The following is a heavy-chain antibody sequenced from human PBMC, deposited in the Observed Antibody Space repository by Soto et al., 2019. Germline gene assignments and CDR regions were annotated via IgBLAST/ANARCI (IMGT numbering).Heavy chain of an antibody. CDR1: GGYIISRGGL. CDR3: ARAPYGNSGHGRDV. V-gene: IGHV4-30-2*01. Sequence: VAGGYIISRGGLRSLIRQQQRKGMECTGSIYHSGSTYYSPSITGRVTIPVDRSKTQFSLKPSSVTAADTAVYYCARAPYGNSGHGRDVWGQGPTVTVS. CDR2: IYHSGST. J-gene: IGHJ6*02. D-gene: IGHD4-17*01.